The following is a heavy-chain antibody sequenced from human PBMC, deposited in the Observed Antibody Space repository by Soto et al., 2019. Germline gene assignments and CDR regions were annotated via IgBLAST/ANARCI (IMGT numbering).Heavy chain of an antibody. CDR1: GYSFTSYW. V-gene: IGHV5-51*01. Sequence: GESLKISCKGSGYSFTSYWIGWVRQMPGKGLEWMGIIYPGDSDTRYSPSFQGRVTISADKSISTAYLQWSSLKASDTAMYYCARADTYYYDSTPSAFYIWGKGTMVTVSS. D-gene: IGHD3-22*01. CDR2: IYPGDSDT. CDR3: ARADTYYYDSTPSAFYI. J-gene: IGHJ3*02.